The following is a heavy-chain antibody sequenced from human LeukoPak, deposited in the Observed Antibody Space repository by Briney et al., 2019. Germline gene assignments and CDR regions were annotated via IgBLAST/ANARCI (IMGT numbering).Heavy chain of an antibody. Sequence: ASVKVSCKASGYTFTSYSISWVRQAPGQGLEWMGWISAYNGNTNYAQKLQGRVTMTTDTSTSTAYMELRSLRSDDTAVYYCARELGYCSGGSCGWFDPWGQGTLVTVSS. CDR1: GYTFTSYS. J-gene: IGHJ5*02. CDR3: ARELGYCSGGSCGWFDP. V-gene: IGHV1-18*04. D-gene: IGHD2-15*01. CDR2: ISAYNGNT.